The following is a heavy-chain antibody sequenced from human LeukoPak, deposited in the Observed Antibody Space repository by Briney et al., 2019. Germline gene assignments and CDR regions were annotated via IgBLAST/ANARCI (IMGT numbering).Heavy chain of an antibody. CDR2: ISYDGSNK. J-gene: IGHJ4*02. V-gene: IGHV3-30*03. D-gene: IGHD1/OR15-1a*01. CDR3: AGGTITGGRDY. CDR1: GFTFSSYG. Sequence: GGSLRLSCAASGFTFSSYGMHWVRQAPGKGLEWVAVISYDGSNKYYADSVKGRFTISRDNSKNTLYLQMSSLRAEDTAVYYCAGGTITGGRDYWGQGTLVTVSS.